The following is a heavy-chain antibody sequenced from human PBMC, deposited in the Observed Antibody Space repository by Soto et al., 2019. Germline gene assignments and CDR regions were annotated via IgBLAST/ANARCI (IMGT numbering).Heavy chain of an antibody. CDR3: ARDRSYDFWSGYHNWFDP. J-gene: IGHJ5*02. V-gene: IGHV4-38-2*02. CDR1: GYPIGSGYY. CDR2: IYHSGST. Sequence: SETLSLTCGVSGYPIGSGYYWGWIRQPPGKGLEWIGSIYHSGSTYYTPSFKSRVTMSVDTSKNQFSLKLSSVTAADTAVYYCARDRSYDFWSGYHNWFDPWGQGTLVTVSS. D-gene: IGHD3-3*01.